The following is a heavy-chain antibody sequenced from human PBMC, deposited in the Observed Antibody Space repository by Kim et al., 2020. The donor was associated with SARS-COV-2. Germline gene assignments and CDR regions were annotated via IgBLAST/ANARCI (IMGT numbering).Heavy chain of an antibody. CDR3: ARDRGGRGDLIDY. CDR2: ISYDGSNK. J-gene: IGHJ4*02. V-gene: IGHV3-30-3*01. CDR1: GFTFSSYA. Sequence: GGSLRLSCAASGFTFSSYAMHWVRQAPGKGLEWVAVISYDGSNKYYADSVKGRFTISRDNSKNTLYLQMNSLRAEDTAVYYCARDRGGRGDLIDYWVQGT. D-gene: IGHD3-16*01.